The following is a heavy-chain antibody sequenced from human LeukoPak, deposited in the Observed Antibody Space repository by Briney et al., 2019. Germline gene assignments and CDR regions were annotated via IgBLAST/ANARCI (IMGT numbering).Heavy chain of an antibody. CDR1: GFTFDDYA. V-gene: IGHV3-9*01. CDR3: AKDSHPMGRGGIDFDY. D-gene: IGHD3-10*01. J-gene: IGHJ4*02. CDR2: ISWNSGSI. Sequence: GRSLRLSCAASGFTFDDYAMHWVRQAPGKGLEWVSGISWNSGSIGYADSVKGRFTISRDNAKNSLYLQMNSLRAEDTALYYCAKDSHPMGRGGIDFDYWGQGTLVTVSS.